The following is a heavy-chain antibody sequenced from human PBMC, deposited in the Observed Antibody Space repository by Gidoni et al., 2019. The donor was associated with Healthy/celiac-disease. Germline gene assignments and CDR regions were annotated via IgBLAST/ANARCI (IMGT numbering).Heavy chain of an antibody. CDR2: ISSSGSTI. J-gene: IGHJ4*02. V-gene: IGHV3-48*03. D-gene: IGHD5-12*01. CDR1: GFTFSSYE. Sequence: EVQLVESGGGLVQPGGSLRLSCAASGFTFSSYEMNWVRQAPGKGLEWVSYISSSGSTIYYADSVKGRFTISRDNAKNSLYLQMNSLRAEDTAVYYCARGHMATGFGGYFDYWGQGTLVTVSS. CDR3: ARGHMATGFGGYFDY.